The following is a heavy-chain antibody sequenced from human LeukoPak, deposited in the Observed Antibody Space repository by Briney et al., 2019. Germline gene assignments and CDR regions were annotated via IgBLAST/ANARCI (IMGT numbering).Heavy chain of an antibody. CDR3: ARLVGITYFDY. V-gene: IGHV3-53*01. D-gene: IGHD2-15*01. Sequence: AGGSLRLSCAASGFTVSSNYMSWVRQAPGKGLEWVSVIYSGDSTYHADSVKGRFTISRDNSKNTLFLQMNTLSAEDTAVCYCARLVGITYFDYWGQGTLVTISS. J-gene: IGHJ4*02. CDR1: GFTVSSNY. CDR2: IYSGDST.